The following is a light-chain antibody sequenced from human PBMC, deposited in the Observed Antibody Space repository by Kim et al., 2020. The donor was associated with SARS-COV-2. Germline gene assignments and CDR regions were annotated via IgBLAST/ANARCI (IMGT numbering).Light chain of an antibody. Sequence: SGSPAERATLSCRASQSLSGNLAWYQQKPGQAPRLHIYRASTRAAGVPDRFSGTGSATDFTLTISSLQSEDFALYYCHQYNTWHTFGQGTKVDIK. J-gene: IGKJ2*01. CDR2: RAS. CDR1: QSLSGN. V-gene: IGKV3-15*01. CDR3: HQYNTWHT.